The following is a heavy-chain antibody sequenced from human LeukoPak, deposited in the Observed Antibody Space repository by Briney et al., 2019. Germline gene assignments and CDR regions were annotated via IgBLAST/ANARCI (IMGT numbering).Heavy chain of an antibody. D-gene: IGHD2/OR15-2a*01. Sequence: GGSLRLSCAASGNYWMHWVRQVPGKGLVWVSHINSDGSWTSYADSVKGRFTISKDNAKNTVYLQMNSLRAEDSAVYYCVSFYETYWGRGTLVTVSS. CDR3: VSFYETY. CDR1: GNYW. V-gene: IGHV3-74*01. J-gene: IGHJ4*02. CDR2: INSDGSWT.